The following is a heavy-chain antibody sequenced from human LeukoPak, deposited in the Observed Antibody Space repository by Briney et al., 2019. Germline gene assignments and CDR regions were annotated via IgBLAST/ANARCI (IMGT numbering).Heavy chain of an antibody. CDR2: ISGSGGSP. J-gene: IGHJ5*02. V-gene: IGHV3-23*01. Sequence: GRSLRLSCAASGFTFSSYAMSWVRQAPGKGLEWVSTISGSGGSPYYADSVKGRFTISRDNSKNTLYLQMNSLRAEDTAVYFCAKGYCSSTSCPFDPWGQGTLVTVSS. CDR3: AKGYCSSTSCPFDP. D-gene: IGHD2-2*01. CDR1: GFTFSSYA.